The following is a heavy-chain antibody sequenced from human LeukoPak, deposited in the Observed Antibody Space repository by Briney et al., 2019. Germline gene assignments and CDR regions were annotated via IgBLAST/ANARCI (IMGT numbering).Heavy chain of an antibody. CDR3: ARTGDFWSGYFDP. CDR2: IYYSGST. V-gene: IGHV4-59*01. Sequence: SETLSLTCTVSGGSLSSYYWSWIRQPPGKGLEWIGYIYYSGSTNYNPSLKSRVTISVDTSKNQFSLKLSSVTAADTAVYYCARTGDFWSGYFDPWGQGTLVTASS. CDR1: GGSLSSYY. J-gene: IGHJ5*02. D-gene: IGHD3-3*01.